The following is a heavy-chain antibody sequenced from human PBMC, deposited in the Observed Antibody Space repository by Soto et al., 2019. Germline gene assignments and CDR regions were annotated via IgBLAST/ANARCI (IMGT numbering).Heavy chain of an antibody. CDR1: GLTSRTFLAYD. J-gene: IGHJ6*02. Sequence: GGSLRLSCAVPGLTSRTFLAYDMHWVRQAPGKGLEWVSGISWNSGSIGYADSAKGRFTISRDNAKNTLYLQMKSLRAEDTAVYYCARDPPATRHGMDVWGQGTTVTVSS. V-gene: IGHV3-9*01. CDR2: ISWNSGSI. CDR3: ARDPPATRHGMDV.